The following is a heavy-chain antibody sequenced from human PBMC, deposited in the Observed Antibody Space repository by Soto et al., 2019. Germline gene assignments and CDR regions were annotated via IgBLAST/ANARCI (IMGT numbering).Heavy chain of an antibody. CDR2: INHSGST. CDR1: GGSFSGYY. V-gene: IGHV4-34*01. CDR3: ARGGYDYDYVWGSYRTLDY. J-gene: IGHJ4*02. Sequence: QVQLQQWGAGLLKPSETLSLTCAVYGGSFSGYYWSWIRQPPGKGLEWIGEINHSGSTNYNPSLKSRVTISVDTSKNQCSLKLSSVTAADTAVYYCARGGYDYDYVWGSYRTLDYWGQGTLVTVSS. D-gene: IGHD3-16*02.